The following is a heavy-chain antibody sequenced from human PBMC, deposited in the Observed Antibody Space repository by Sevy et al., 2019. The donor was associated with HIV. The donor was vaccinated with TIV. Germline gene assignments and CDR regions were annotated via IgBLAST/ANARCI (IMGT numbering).Heavy chain of an antibody. Sequence: PSETLSLTCAVYGGSFSAYYWSWIRQAPGQGLEWIGDINHSGSANYTPSLKSRVTISVDTTKSQFSLKLSSVTAADTAVYYCARPGGDLWGRGTLVTVSS. J-gene: IGHJ4*02. CDR3: ARPGGDL. V-gene: IGHV4-34*01. CDR2: INHSGSA. CDR1: GGSFSAYY. D-gene: IGHD3-16*01.